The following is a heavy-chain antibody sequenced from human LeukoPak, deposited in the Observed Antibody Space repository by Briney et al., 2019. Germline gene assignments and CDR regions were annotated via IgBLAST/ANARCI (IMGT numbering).Heavy chain of an antibody. CDR2: INPSGGNT. CDR3: ATTKQARRYFDY. Sequence: PGGSPRLSCAGAGFTFSSNPLSWVRQAPGKGLEWVSAINPSGGNTYYADSVRGRFTISRDNSKNTLYLQMNTLRAEDTAVYYCATTKQARRYFDYWGQGTLVTVSS. D-gene: IGHD1-1*01. J-gene: IGHJ4*02. CDR1: GFTFSSNP. V-gene: IGHV3-23*01.